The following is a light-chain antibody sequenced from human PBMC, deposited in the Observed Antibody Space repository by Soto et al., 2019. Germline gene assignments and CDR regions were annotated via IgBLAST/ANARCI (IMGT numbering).Light chain of an antibody. V-gene: IGKV3-20*01. CDR1: ENIYTSY. J-gene: IGKJ2*01. CDR3: QRYGGSPPYT. Sequence: VLTQSPGTLSLSPGARATLSCRASENIYTSYVAWFQQRPGQPPRLLIYDASGRAAGVPDRFSGSGSGTDLTLTISRLEPEDFALYYCQRYGGSPPYTFGQGTKVEIK. CDR2: DAS.